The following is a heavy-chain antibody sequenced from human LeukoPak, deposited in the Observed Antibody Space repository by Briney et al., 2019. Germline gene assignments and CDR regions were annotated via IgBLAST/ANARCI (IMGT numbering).Heavy chain of an antibody. Sequence: SSENLSLTCAVYGGSFSGYYWSWIRQPPGKGLEWIGEINHSGSTNYNPSLKSRVTISVDTSKNQFSLKLSSVTAADTAVYYCARDLAVAGTPKEHYYGMDVWGKGTTVTVSS. V-gene: IGHV4-34*01. D-gene: IGHD6-19*01. CDR2: INHSGST. J-gene: IGHJ6*04. CDR1: GGSFSGYY. CDR3: ARDLAVAGTPKEHYYGMDV.